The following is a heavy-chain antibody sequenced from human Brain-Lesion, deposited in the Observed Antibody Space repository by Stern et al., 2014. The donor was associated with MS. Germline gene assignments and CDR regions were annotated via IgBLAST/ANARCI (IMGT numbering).Heavy chain of an antibody. V-gene: IGHV4-4*02. Sequence: QVQLQESGPGLVKPSGTLSLTCAVSGGSISSSNWWSWVRQSPGKGLEWIGESDHSGSTIYNPSLQSRVTVSVDKSQNRLSLNLRSVPAADTAVYFCARFPASRPHVFDSWGQGTLVTVSS. D-gene: IGHD6-13*01. J-gene: IGHJ4*02. CDR2: SDHSGST. CDR1: GGSISSSNW. CDR3: ARFPASRPHVFDS.